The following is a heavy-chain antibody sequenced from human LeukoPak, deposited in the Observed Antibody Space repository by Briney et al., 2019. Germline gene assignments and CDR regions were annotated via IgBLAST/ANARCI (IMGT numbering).Heavy chain of an antibody. V-gene: IGHV4-4*08. D-gene: IGHD3-16*01. CDR2: IYSSGIT. Sequence: SDTLSLTCSVSGGSMFSYYWNWIRQPPGKGLEWIGYIYSSGITNYNPSLRSRGTISVATSRNQFSLWLTSVTAEDAAICYCARRAYYDSSGFHPTSGYFDLWGRGTLVTVSS. CDR3: ARRAYYDSSGFHPTSGYFDL. J-gene: IGHJ2*01. CDR1: GGSMFSYY.